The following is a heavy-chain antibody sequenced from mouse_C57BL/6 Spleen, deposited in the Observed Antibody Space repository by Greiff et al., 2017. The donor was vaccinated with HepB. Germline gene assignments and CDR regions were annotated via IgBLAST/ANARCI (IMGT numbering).Heavy chain of an antibody. D-gene: IGHD1-1*01. CDR2: IYPGDGDT. CDR1: GYAFSSYW. V-gene: IGHV1-80*01. CDR3: ARDHYYGSSLFFDY. J-gene: IGHJ2*01. Sequence: QVQLKQSGAELVKPGASVKISCKASGYAFSSYWMNWVKQRPGKGLEWIGQIYPGDGDTNYNGKFKGKATLTADKSSSTAYMQLSSLTSEDSAVYFCARDHYYGSSLFFDYWGQGTTLTVSS.